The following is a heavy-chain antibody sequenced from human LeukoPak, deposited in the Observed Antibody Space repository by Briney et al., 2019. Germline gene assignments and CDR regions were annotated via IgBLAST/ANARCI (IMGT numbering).Heavy chain of an antibody. CDR2: ISPNSGAT. V-gene: IGHV1-2*02. Sequence: ASVKVSCKASGYTFNGYYIHWVRQAPGQGLEWMGWISPNSGATSYAQKFQGRLTLTRDTSINTVYMELSSLISDDTAVYYCARLYGGNSGWFDPWGQGTLVTVSS. CDR1: GYTFNGYY. J-gene: IGHJ5*02. CDR3: ARLYGGNSGWFDP. D-gene: IGHD4-23*01.